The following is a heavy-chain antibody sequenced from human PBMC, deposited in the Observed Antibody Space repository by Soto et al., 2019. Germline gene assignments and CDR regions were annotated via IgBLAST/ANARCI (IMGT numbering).Heavy chain of an antibody. V-gene: IGHV2-5*02. CDR1: GFSLSTRGVG. Sequence: QITLKESGPTLVKPTQTLTLTCTFSGFSLSTRGVGVAWIRQPPGKALEWLALIFWDDDKWYSPSLKSRLTTTXDSXKNQVVLTMTNIDPVDTATYYCAHRPRGYAYYFDYWGPGTLVTVSS. J-gene: IGHJ4*02. D-gene: IGHD5-12*01. CDR2: IFWDDDK. CDR3: AHRPRGYAYYFDY.